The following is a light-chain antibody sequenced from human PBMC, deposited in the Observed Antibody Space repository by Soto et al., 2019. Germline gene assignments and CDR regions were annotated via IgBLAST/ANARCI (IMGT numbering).Light chain of an antibody. CDR1: TSDIGSNT. Sequence: QSALAQPPSASGTPGQKITISCSGSTSDIGSNTVNWYQQVPGTAPKLLIYANNQRPSGVPDRFSGSKSGTSASLAISGLQSEDEADYYCEAWDDSLNAPVFGGGTKVSVL. V-gene: IGLV1-44*01. CDR3: EAWDDSLNAPV. CDR2: ANN. J-gene: IGLJ3*02.